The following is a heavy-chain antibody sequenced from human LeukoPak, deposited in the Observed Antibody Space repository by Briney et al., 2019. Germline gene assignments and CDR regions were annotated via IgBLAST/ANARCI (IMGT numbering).Heavy chain of an antibody. V-gene: IGHV4-39*07. CDR2: IYYSGST. CDR3: ARDMSGSYFD. J-gene: IGHJ4*02. CDR1: GDSISSSSYL. D-gene: IGHD1-26*01. Sequence: SETLSLTCTGSGDSISSSSYLWGWIRQPPGKGLEWIGSIYYSGSTYYNPSLKSRVTISVDRSKNQFSLKLSSVTAADTAVYYCARDMSGSYFDWGQGTLVTVSS.